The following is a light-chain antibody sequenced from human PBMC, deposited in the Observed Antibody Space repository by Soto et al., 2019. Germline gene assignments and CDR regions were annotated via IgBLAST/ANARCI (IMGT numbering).Light chain of an antibody. Sequence: DIQMTQSPLTLSASVGDRVTITCRASQSINNWLAWYQQKPGKAPKLLLYGASSRVSGVPPRFSGSGYGTEFTLSISSLQPDDFATYYCQQYNRYSGMFGQGTKVEV. CDR2: GAS. CDR1: QSINNW. V-gene: IGKV1-5*01. J-gene: IGKJ1*01. CDR3: QQYNRYSGM.